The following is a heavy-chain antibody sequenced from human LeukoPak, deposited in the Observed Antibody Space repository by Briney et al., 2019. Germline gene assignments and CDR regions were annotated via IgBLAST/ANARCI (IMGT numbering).Heavy chain of an antibody. D-gene: IGHD3-22*01. CDR3: VRRCKDESSGARWFDP. Sequence: GGSLSLSCAASGFTLSDYSMTWVRQSPGKGLEWISTVTGSGANTYYGAPEKGRFTISRDNSRNTVYLQMNRLRAEDTAVFDCVRRCKDESSGARWFDPWGQGTVVTVSS. J-gene: IGHJ5*02. CDR2: VTGSGANT. CDR1: GFTLSDYS. V-gene: IGHV3-23*01.